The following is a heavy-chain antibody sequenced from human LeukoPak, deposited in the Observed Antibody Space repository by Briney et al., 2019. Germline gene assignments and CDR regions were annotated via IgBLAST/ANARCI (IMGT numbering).Heavy chain of an antibody. J-gene: IGHJ6*03. CDR2: IMPIFGTA. Sequence: SSVKVSCKASGGTFSSYAISWVRQAPGQGLEWMGGIMPIFGTANYAQKFQGRVAITTDESTSTAYMELSSLRSEDTAVYYCASSSGTGRGSYYYYYYMDVWGKGTTVTVSS. V-gene: IGHV1-69*05. D-gene: IGHD1-7*01. CDR3: ASSSGTGRGSYYYYYYMDV. CDR1: GGTFSSYA.